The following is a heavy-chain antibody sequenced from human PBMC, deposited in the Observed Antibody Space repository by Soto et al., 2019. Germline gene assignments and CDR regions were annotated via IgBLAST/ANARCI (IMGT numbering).Heavy chain of an antibody. D-gene: IGHD6-6*01. CDR2: ISGSGNYI. CDR3: AKPTPNTSSRRYCYYGMDV. J-gene: IGHJ6*02. CDR1: GFTFSSYA. Sequence: EVQLLESGGGLVQPGGSLRLSCAASGFTFSSYAMTWVRQAPGKGLEWVSVISGSGNYIYYTDSVKGRYTISRDNSKNTLYLQMNSLRAEDTAIYYCAKPTPNTSSRRYCYYGMDVWGQGTTVTVSS. V-gene: IGHV3-23*01.